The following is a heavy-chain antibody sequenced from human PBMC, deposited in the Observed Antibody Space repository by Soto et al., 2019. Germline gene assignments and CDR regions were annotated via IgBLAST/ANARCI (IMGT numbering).Heavy chain of an antibody. D-gene: IGHD6-19*01. J-gene: IGHJ6*02. CDR3: VKDGSSGWPYFYDMDV. CDR2: IPYDGRNK. CDR1: GFTFISYG. V-gene: IGHV3-30*18. Sequence: SGGSLRLSCGASGFTFISYGMHWVRQAPGKGLEWVAVIPYDGRNKYYADAVKGRFTISRDNSKNTLYLQMSSLRAEDTAVYYCVKDGSSGWPYFYDMDVWGQGTTVTVSS.